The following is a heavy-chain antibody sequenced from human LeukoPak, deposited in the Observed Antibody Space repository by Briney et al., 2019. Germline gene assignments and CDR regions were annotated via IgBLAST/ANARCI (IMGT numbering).Heavy chain of an antibody. Sequence: SETLSLTCTVPGGSISSYYWSWIRQPPGKGLEWIGYIYYSGSTNYNPSLKSRVTISVDTSKNQFSLKLSSVTAEDTAVYYCARDDLVGATRFDPWGQGTLVTVSS. D-gene: IGHD1-26*01. V-gene: IGHV4-59*12. CDR1: GGSISSYY. CDR2: IYYSGST. J-gene: IGHJ5*02. CDR3: ARDDLVGATRFDP.